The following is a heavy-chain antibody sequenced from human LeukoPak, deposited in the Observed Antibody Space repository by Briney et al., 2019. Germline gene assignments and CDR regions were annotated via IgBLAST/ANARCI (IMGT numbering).Heavy chain of an antibody. CDR1: GGSISSSSYY. Sequence: PSETLSLTCTVSGGSISSSSYYWGWIRQPPGKGLEWIGSIYYSGSTYYNPSLKSRVTISVDTSKNQFSLKLSSVTAADTAVYYCASSNLIAAAGLRRYYFDYWGQGTLVTVSS. J-gene: IGHJ4*02. CDR2: IYYSGST. CDR3: ASSNLIAAAGLRRYYFDY. D-gene: IGHD6-13*01. V-gene: IGHV4-39*07.